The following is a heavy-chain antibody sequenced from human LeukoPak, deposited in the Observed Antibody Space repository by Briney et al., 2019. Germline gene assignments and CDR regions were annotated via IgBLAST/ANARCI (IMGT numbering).Heavy chain of an antibody. CDR2: ISNSGGAM. CDR1: GFTFSDYY. D-gene: IGHD3-22*01. Sequence: GGSLRLSCAASGFTFSDYYMSWIRQAPGKGLEWVSYISNSGGAMYYADSVKGRFTISRDNAKNSLFLQMNSLRAEDTAVYYCARAEDISGYYLYFDYWGQGALVTVSS. J-gene: IGHJ4*02. V-gene: IGHV3-11*01. CDR3: ARAEDISGYYLYFDY.